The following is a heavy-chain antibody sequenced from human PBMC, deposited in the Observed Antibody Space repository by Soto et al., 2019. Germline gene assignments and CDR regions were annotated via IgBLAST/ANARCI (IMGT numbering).Heavy chain of an antibody. V-gene: IGHV2-26*01. J-gene: IGHJ6*01. Sequence: SGPTLVNPTATLTLTCTVSGISLSNDRTGVSWIRQPPGKALEWLAHIFSNDEKSYSTSLKNRLTTSKETSKSQVVLIMTNMDPVDTATYFSGRILRRKYHPPYHYG. D-gene: IGHD2-2*01. CDR2: IFSNDEK. CDR1: GISLSNDRTG. CDR3: GRILRRKYHPPYHYG.